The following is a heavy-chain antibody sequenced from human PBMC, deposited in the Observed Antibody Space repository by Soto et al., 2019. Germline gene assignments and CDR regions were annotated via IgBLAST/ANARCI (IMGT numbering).Heavy chain of an antibody. D-gene: IGHD4-17*01. CDR2: IYYSGST. CDR3: ARYSGDQTQLKAWFPRGKAWFDP. CDR1: GGSISSYY. J-gene: IGHJ5*02. Sequence: QVQLQESGPGLVKPSETLSLTCTVSGGSISSYYWSWIRQPPGKGLEWIGYIYYSGSTNYNPSLKSRVTISVDTSKNQFSLKLSSVTAADTAVYYCARYSGDQTQLKAWFPRGKAWFDPWGQGTLVTVSS. V-gene: IGHV4-59*01.